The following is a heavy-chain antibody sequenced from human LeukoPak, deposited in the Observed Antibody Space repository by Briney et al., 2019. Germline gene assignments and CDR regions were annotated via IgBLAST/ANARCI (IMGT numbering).Heavy chain of an antibody. Sequence: SVKVSCKASGGTFSSYAISWVRQAPGQGLEWMGGIIPIFGTANYAQKFQGRVTITADESTSTAYMELSRLRSDDTAVYYCASRRDFWSGDTFDYWGQGTLVTVSS. CDR3: ASRRDFWSGDTFDY. CDR2: IIPIFGTA. CDR1: GGTFSSYA. D-gene: IGHD3-3*01. J-gene: IGHJ4*02. V-gene: IGHV1-69*13.